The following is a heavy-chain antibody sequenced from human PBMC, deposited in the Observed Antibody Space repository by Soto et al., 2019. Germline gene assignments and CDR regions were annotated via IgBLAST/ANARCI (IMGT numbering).Heavy chain of an antibody. CDR1: GGSISGDYYH. CDR3: AREDDGGDRDYYGLDV. CDR2: IHFSGSV. J-gene: IGHJ6*02. V-gene: IGHV4-30-4*08. D-gene: IGHD2-21*02. Sequence: QVQLQQSGPGLVKPSQTLSLTCTVSGGSISGDYYHWTWIRQSPGKGLAWIGYIHFSGSVLYNPSFKSRPTLSVDTSKNQFSLHLRSVTAADTAVYFCAREDDGGDRDYYGLDVWGQGTTVTVSS.